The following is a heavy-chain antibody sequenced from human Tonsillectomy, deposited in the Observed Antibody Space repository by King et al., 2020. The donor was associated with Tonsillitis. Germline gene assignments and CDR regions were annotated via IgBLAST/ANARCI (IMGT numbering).Heavy chain of an antibody. V-gene: IGHV4-31*03. CDR2: IYYSGST. CDR3: ARALGRWGAFDY. CDR1: GGSISSGGYY. Sequence: QLQESGSGQVKSSQTLSLTCTVSGGSISSGGYYWSWIRQHPGKGLEWIGYIYYSGSTYYNPSHKSRVIISVDTSNNQFSLKLTSVTAADTAVYYCARALGRWGAFDYWGQGTLVTVSS. J-gene: IGHJ4*02. D-gene: IGHD3-16*01.